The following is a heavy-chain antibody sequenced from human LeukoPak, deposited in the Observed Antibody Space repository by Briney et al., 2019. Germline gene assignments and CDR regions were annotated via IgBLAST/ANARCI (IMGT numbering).Heavy chain of an antibody. CDR2: INHSGST. V-gene: IGHV4-34*01. D-gene: IGHD6-13*01. CDR3: ARGPGTWYYY. Sequence: SSETLSLTCAVYGGSFSGYYWSWIRQPPGKGQEWIGEINHSGSTNYNPSLKSRVTISIDTSKNQFSLKLSSVTAADTALYYCARGPGTWYYYWGQGTLVTVSS. J-gene: IGHJ4*02. CDR1: GGSFSGYY.